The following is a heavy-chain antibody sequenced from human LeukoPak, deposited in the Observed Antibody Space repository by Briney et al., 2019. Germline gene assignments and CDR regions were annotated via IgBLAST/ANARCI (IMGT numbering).Heavy chain of an antibody. CDR2: ISAGNGNT. V-gene: IGHV1-3*01. J-gene: IGHJ4*02. CDR1: GYTFTSYA. D-gene: IGHD6-13*01. Sequence: ASVKVSCKASGYTFTSYAMHWVRQAPGQRLEWMGWISAGNGNTKYSQKFQGRVTITRDTSASTAYMELSSLRSEDTAVYYCAREVSSSWYYFDYWGQGTLVTVSS. CDR3: AREVSSSWYYFDY.